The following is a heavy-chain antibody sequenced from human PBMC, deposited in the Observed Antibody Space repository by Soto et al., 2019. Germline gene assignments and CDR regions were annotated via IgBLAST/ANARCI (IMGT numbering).Heavy chain of an antibody. CDR3: ARDHPSGGWGRIYYYYYMDV. D-gene: IGHD2-15*01. Sequence: PGGSLRLSCAASGFTFSSYSMNWVRQAPGKGLEWVSYISSSSSTIYYADSVKGRFTISRDNAKNSLYLQMNSLRAEDTAVYYCARDHPSGGWGRIYYYYYMDVWGKGTTVTVSS. CDR1: GFTFSSYS. V-gene: IGHV3-48*01. J-gene: IGHJ6*03. CDR2: ISSSSSTI.